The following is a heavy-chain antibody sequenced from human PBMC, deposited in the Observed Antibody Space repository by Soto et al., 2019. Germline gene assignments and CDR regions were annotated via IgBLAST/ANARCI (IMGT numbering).Heavy chain of an antibody. CDR3: ARDGPPTTTGVGPAYTMDV. J-gene: IGHJ6*02. CDR1: GYTFTSYQ. D-gene: IGHD3-3*01. Sequence: QMQLVQSGAEEKKPGASVKVSCKASGYTFTSYQMHWVRQAPGQGLEWKGIINPSGGKITYATRLRGRVMMTRDTSTNTDHMELRSQRSADTAVYYCARDGPPTTTGVGPAYTMDVWGQGTTVTVS. V-gene: IGHV1-46*04. CDR2: INPSGGKI.